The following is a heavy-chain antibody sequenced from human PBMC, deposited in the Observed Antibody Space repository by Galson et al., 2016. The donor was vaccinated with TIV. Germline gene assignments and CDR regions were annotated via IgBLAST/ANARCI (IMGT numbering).Heavy chain of an antibody. Sequence: PALVKPTQTVTLTCTFSGFSLSSNGVGVGWIRQPPGKALEWLALIYWDDEKRYNHSLESRLSIIEDTSKNKVVLTLTNVDPVDTATYYCAHRRPLTYYFDFWGQGALVTVSS. CDR2: IYWDDEK. CDR3: AHRRPLTYYFDF. D-gene: IGHD2-21*01. J-gene: IGHJ4*02. CDR1: GFSLSSNGVG. V-gene: IGHV2-5*02.